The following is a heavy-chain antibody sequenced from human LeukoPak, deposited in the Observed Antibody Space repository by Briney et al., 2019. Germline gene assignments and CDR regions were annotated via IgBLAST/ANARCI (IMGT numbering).Heavy chain of an antibody. Sequence: SETLSLTCAVYGGSFSGYYWSWIRQPPGKGLEWIGEINHSGSTNYNPSLKSRVTISVDTSKNQFSLKLSSVTAADTAVYYCERGPILDYWGQGTLVTVSS. V-gene: IGHV4-34*01. J-gene: IGHJ4*02. D-gene: IGHD2/OR15-2a*01. CDR2: INHSGST. CDR1: GGSFSGYY. CDR3: ERGPILDY.